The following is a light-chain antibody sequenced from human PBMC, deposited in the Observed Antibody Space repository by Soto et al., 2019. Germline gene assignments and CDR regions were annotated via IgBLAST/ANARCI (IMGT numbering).Light chain of an antibody. Sequence: QSVLTQPPSVSGAPGQRVTISCTGSSSNIGAGYDVHWYQQLPGTAPKLLIYGNSNRPSGVPDRFSGSKSGTSASLAITGLXXXXXXXYYCQSYDSSLSGYVFGTGTKVTVL. CDR3: QSYDSSLSGYV. CDR2: GNS. CDR1: SSNIGAGYD. V-gene: IGLV1-40*01. J-gene: IGLJ1*01.